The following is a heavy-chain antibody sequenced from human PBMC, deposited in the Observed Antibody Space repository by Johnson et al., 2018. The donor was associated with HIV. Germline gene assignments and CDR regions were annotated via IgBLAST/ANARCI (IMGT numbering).Heavy chain of an antibody. CDR2: INSGGGT. Sequence: VQLVESGGGLVQPGGSLRLSCAASGLTVSSNYMTWVRQGPGKGLEWVSVINSGGGTYYADSVTGRFTISRDNSKNTLYLQMNSLRVEDTAVYFCARGCRDGYTCDVFDVWGQGTRVTVSS. J-gene: IGHJ3*01. CDR1: GLTVSSNY. D-gene: IGHD5-24*01. CDR3: ARGCRDGYTCDVFDV. V-gene: IGHV3-66*01.